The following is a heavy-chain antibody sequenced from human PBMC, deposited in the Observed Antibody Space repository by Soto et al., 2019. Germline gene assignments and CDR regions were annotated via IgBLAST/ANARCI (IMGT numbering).Heavy chain of an antibody. D-gene: IGHD3-16*02. Sequence: ESGGGVVQPGRSLRLSCAASGFTFSSYGMHWVRQAPGKGLEWVAVISYDGSNKYYADSVKGRFTISRDNSKNTLYLQMNSLRAEDTAVYYCAKDIYPNLRRYYYGMDVWGQGTTVTVSS. V-gene: IGHV3-30*18. CDR3: AKDIYPNLRRYYYGMDV. CDR2: ISYDGSNK. J-gene: IGHJ6*02. CDR1: GFTFSSYG.